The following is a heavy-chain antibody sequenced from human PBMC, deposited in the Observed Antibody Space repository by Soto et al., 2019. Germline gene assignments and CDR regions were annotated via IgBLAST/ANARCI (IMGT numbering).Heavy chain of an antibody. Sequence: QVQVVQSGDEVKKPGASVQVSCKASGYTFTNYGFSWVRQAPGQGLEWMGRISGYNGNTKYAEKFQGRVTMTTDTSTSTAHMELRSLRSDDTAVYYCAREGQAPYYYYGMDVWGQGTAVTVSS. CDR3: AREGQAPYYYYGMDV. CDR1: GYTFTNYG. V-gene: IGHV1-18*01. CDR2: ISGYNGNT. J-gene: IGHJ6*02.